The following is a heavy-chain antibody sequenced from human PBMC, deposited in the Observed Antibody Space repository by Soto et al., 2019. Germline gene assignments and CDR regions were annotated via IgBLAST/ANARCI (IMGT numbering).Heavy chain of an antibody. V-gene: IGHV5-51*01. CDR3: ARRLGHFKTGGPYYFDS. D-gene: IGHD7-27*01. Sequence: EVLLVQSGAEVKKPGESLKISCKVSGYIFTNYWINWVRQMPGKGLEWMGIIYPGDSDTRYSPSFQGQVTISVDKSISTAYLHWSDLKASDTAVYYCARRLGHFKTGGPYYFDSWGQGTLVTVSS. CDR1: GYIFTNYW. CDR2: IYPGDSDT. J-gene: IGHJ4*02.